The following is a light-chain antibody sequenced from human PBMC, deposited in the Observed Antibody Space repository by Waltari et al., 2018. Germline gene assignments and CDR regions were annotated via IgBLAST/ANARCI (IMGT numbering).Light chain of an antibody. J-gene: IGKJ5*01. V-gene: IGKV1-39*01. Sequence: DIQMTQSPSSLSASVGDRGPIPCRASPSISHYLNWYQVKPGKAPYLLIYATSGLQSGVPSRFSGSASGTDFTLTISGLQPEDSATYYCQQLKDYPTTFGRGTRLEIK. CDR1: PSISHY. CDR2: ATS. CDR3: QQLKDYPTT.